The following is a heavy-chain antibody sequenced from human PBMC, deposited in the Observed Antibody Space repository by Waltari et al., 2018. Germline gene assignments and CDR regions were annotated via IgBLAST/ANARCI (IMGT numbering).Heavy chain of an antibody. D-gene: IGHD5-12*01. CDR1: GFTFTSSA. V-gene: IGHV1-58*01. CDR2: IVVGSGNT. CDR3: ARGGEIVAHFDY. Sequence: QMQLVQSGPEVKKPGTSVKVSCKASGFTFTSSAVQWVRQARGQRLEWIGWIVVGSGNTNYAQKFQGRVTITADESTSTAYMELSSLRSEDTAVYYCARGGEIVAHFDYWGQGTLVTVSS. J-gene: IGHJ4*02.